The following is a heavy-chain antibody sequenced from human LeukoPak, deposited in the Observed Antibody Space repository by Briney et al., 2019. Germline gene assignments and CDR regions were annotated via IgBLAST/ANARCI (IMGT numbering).Heavy chain of an antibody. CDR3: ARADYSGYNLDY. J-gene: IGHJ4*02. CDR1: GHTSTRYY. Sequence: ASVKVSCNASGHTSTRYYLHWVRQPPGQGLEWMGIINSTGGTTTYSQKFQGRVTMTRDTSASTVYMDLSNLRSEDTAVYYCARADYSGYNLDYWGQGKLVTVSS. D-gene: IGHD5-12*01. V-gene: IGHV1-46*01. CDR2: INSTGGTT.